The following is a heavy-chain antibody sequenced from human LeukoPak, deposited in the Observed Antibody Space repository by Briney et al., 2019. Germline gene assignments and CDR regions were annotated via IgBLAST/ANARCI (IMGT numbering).Heavy chain of an antibody. D-gene: IGHD2-2*01. CDR3: ARDFGYCSSTSCSYYYYMDV. J-gene: IGHJ6*03. CDR1: GFTFSSYS. CDR2: ISSSSAI. Sequence: PGRSLRLSCAASGFTFSSYSMNWVRQAPGKGLEWVSYISSSSAIYYADSVKGRFTISRDNAKNSLYLQMNSLRAEDTAVYYCARDFGYCSSTSCSYYYYMDVWGKGTTVTVSS. V-gene: IGHV3-48*01.